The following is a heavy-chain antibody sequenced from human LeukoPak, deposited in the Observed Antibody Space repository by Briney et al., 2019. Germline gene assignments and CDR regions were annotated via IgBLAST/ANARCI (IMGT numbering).Heavy chain of an antibody. CDR2: ISASGST. Sequence: PSETLCLTCTVSGGSISSYYWSWIRQPAGKGLEWIGRISASGSTNYAPSLRSRVTISVDTSKNQFSLKLTSVTAADTAVYYCATDISWFDPWGRGTLVTVSS. V-gene: IGHV4-4*07. CDR3: ATDISWFDP. J-gene: IGHJ5*02. CDR1: GGSISSYY.